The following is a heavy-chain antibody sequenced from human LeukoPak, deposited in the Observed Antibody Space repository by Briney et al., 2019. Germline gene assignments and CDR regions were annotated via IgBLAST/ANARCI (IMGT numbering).Heavy chain of an antibody. CDR3: ATSVTGYSSRFYY. D-gene: IGHD6-19*01. J-gene: IGHJ4*02. V-gene: IGHV3-30*02. CDR2: IRYDGSDK. CDR1: GFTFNSYD. Sequence: GGSLRLSCAASGFTFNSYDMQWVRQSPGKGPEWVTFIRYDGSDKYYVDSVEGRFTISRDNSKNTLYLQMNSLRAEDTAVYYCATSVTGYSSRFYYWGQGTLVTVSP.